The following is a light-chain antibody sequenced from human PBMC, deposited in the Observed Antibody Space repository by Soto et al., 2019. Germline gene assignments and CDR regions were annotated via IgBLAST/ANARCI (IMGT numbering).Light chain of an antibody. V-gene: IGKV2-28*01. J-gene: IGKJ2*01. CDR3: MQALQTSYT. CDR1: QSLLHSNGYNY. CDR2: LGS. Sequence: DIVMTQSPLSLPVTPGEPASISCRSSQSLLHSNGYNYLDWYLQKPGQSPQLLIYLGSNRASGVPDRFSGSGSGTDLTLKICRVEAEDVGVYYCMQALQTSYTFGQGTKLEIK.